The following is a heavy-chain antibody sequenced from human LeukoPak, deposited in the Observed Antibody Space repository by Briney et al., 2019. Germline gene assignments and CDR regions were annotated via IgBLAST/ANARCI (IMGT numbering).Heavy chain of an antibody. V-gene: IGHV3-11*01. CDR3: ARGLGVDSYIYYYGMDV. CDR2: ISSSGSTI. Sequence: GGSLRLSCAASGFTFSDYYMSWIRQAPGKGLEWVSYISSSGSTIYYADSVKGRFTISSDNAKNSLYLQMNSLRAEDTAVYYCARGLGVDSYIYYYGMDVWGQGTTVTVSS. J-gene: IGHJ6*02. CDR1: GFTFSDYY. D-gene: IGHD3-16*01.